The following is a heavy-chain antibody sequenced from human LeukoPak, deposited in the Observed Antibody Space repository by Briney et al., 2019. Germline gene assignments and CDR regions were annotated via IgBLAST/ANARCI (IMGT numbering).Heavy chain of an antibody. CDR1: GFTFSSYG. D-gene: IGHD2-2*01. CDR3: AKDRIIVPAATSLDY. J-gene: IGHJ4*02. Sequence: GGSLRLSCAASGFTFSSYGMHWVRQAPGKGLDLVAFIRYDGNNKYYADSVKGRFTISRDNSKLYLQMNSLRAEDTAVYYCAKDRIIVPAATSLDYWGQGTLVTVSS. CDR2: IRYDGNNK. V-gene: IGHV3-30*02.